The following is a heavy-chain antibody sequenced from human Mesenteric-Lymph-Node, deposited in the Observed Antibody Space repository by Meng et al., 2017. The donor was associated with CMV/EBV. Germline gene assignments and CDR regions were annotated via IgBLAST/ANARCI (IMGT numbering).Heavy chain of an antibody. J-gene: IGHJ6*02. Sequence: GGSLRLSCAASGFTVSSNYMSWVRQAPGKGLEWVSVIYSGGSTYYADSVKGRFTISRDNSKNTLYLQMNSLRAEDTAVYYCAREGVPAAGMDVWGQGTTVTVSS. CDR3: AREGVPAAGMDV. CDR2: IYSGGST. D-gene: IGHD2-2*01. CDR1: GFTVSSNY. V-gene: IGHV3-66*02.